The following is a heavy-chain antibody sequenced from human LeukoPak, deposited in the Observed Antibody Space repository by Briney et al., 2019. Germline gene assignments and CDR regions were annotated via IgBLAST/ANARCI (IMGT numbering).Heavy chain of an antibody. CDR3: ARDEYASSPGYFDY. V-gene: IGHV3-21*01. CDR1: GFTLSSYS. D-gene: IGHD2-2*01. CDR2: ISSSGSYI. J-gene: IGHJ4*02. Sequence: GGSLRLSCAASGFTLSSYSMNWVRQAPGKGLEWVSCISSSGSYIYYADSVKGRFTISRDNAKNSLYLQMNNLRAEDTALYYCARDEYASSPGYFDYLGQGTLVTVSS.